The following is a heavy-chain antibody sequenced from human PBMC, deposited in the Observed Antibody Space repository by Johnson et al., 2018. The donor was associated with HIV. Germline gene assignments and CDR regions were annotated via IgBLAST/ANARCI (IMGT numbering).Heavy chain of an antibody. Sequence: VHLVESGGGVVQPGRSLRLSCAASGFTVSSNYMSWVRQAPGKGLEWVSVIYSGGSTYYADSVKGRFTISRDNSKNTLHLQMNSLRTEDTAVYYCVRGRISTVVVDLRGGGFDIWG. J-gene: IGHJ3*02. CDR1: GFTVSSNY. CDR2: IYSGGST. CDR3: VRGRISTVVVDLRGGGFDI. D-gene: IGHD2-2*01. V-gene: IGHV3-66*02.